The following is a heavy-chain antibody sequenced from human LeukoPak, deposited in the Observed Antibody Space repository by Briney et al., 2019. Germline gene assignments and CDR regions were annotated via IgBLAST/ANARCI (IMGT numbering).Heavy chain of an antibody. Sequence: GTSVNVSCKASGFTFSSSAVQWVRQARGQHLEWIGWIVVGSGSTNYAQKFQERVTITRDMSTSTVYMELSSLRSEDTAVYYCARGLRVLPSFYGMDVWGQGTTVTVSS. V-gene: IGHV1-58*01. CDR1: GFTFSSSA. CDR2: IVVGSGST. CDR3: ARGLRVLPSFYGMDV. D-gene: IGHD2-2*01. J-gene: IGHJ6*02.